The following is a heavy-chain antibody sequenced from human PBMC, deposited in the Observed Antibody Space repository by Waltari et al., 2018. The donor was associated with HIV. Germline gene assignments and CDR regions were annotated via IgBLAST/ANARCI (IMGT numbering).Heavy chain of an antibody. CDR3: ARGPFGSPWPYFFDS. CDR1: GGSFSDTY. Sequence: QVQLQQWGPGLLKPSGTLSLTCAVYGGSFSDTYWTWIRQSPGKGLEWIGESNDAGRAGYSPSLKRRVTISVDTSKRQVSLRLDSVTAADTAMYYCARGPFGSPWPYFFDSWGQGTLVTVSS. J-gene: IGHJ4*02. V-gene: IGHV4-34*02. D-gene: IGHD6-6*01. CDR2: SNDAGRA.